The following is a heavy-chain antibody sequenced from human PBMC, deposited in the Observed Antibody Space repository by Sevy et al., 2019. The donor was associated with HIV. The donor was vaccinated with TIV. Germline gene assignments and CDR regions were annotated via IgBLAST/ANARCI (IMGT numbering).Heavy chain of an antibody. CDR2: INPNSGNT. D-gene: IGHD6-6*01. V-gene: IGHV1-8*01. CDR1: GYTFTFYD. Sequence: ASVKVSCKASGYTFTFYDINWVRQATGQWLEWVGWINPNSGNTGYAQKFQGRVTMTRHTSISTAYMELTSLRSEVTAVFYCARGASLYSSSIIEYDYWGQGTLVTVSS. CDR3: ARGASLYSSSIIEYDY. J-gene: IGHJ4*02.